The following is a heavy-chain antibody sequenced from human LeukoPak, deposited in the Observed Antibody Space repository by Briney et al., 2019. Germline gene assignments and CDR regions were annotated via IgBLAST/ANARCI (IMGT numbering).Heavy chain of an antibody. CDR1: GGSIKSHF. Sequence: PSETLSLTCTVSGGSIKSHFWSWVRQPPGKRLEWIGHIFHSGSTNYNPSLKSRVTISVDTSKNQFSLRLTSVTAADTAVYYCVRTNPWDLTYYFDYWGQGTLVTVSS. CDR3: VRTNPWDLTYYFDY. J-gene: IGHJ4*02. D-gene: IGHD1-14*01. CDR2: IFHSGST. V-gene: IGHV4-59*11.